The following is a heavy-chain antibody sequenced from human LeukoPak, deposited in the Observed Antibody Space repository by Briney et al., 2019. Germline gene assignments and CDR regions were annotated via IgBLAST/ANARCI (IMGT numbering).Heavy chain of an antibody. Sequence: SETLSLTCTVSGASISNYYWSWIRQPAGKGLEWIGRLYTSGSIKFNPSLKSRITMSVDTSKNQFSLRLSSVTAADTAVYYCAGATWGSGYFDYWGQGTVVTVST. CDR3: AGATWGSGYFDY. CDR1: GASISNYY. J-gene: IGHJ4*02. V-gene: IGHV4-4*07. CDR2: LYTSGSI. D-gene: IGHD7-27*01.